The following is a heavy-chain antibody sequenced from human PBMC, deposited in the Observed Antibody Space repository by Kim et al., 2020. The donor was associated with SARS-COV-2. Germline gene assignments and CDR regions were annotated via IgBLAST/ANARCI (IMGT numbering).Heavy chain of an antibody. V-gene: IGHV1-3*01. CDR3: AREAVAGSFDH. J-gene: IGHJ4*02. Sequence: NTSYSQKCQARVTITRNTSARTAYLEVSGLRSEDTAVYYCAREAVAGSFDHWGQGTLVTVSS. D-gene: IGHD6-19*01. CDR2: NT.